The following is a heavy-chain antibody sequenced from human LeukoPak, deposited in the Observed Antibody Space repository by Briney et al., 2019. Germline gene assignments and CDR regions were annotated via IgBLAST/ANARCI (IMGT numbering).Heavy chain of an antibody. V-gene: IGHV4-38-2*02. CDR2: IYHSGST. CDR3: ASFYGSGFSFDY. D-gene: IGHD3-10*01. Sequence: PSETLSLTCTVSGYSISSGYYWGWIRQPPGKGLEWIGNIYHSGSTYYNPSLKSRVTISVDTSKSQFSLKLSSVTAADTAIYYCASFYGSGFSFDYWGQGTLVTVSS. J-gene: IGHJ4*02. CDR1: GYSISSGYY.